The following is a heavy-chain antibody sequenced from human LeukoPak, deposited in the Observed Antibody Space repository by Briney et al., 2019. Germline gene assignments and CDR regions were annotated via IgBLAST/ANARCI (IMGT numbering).Heavy chain of an antibody. CDR1: GGTFSSYA. J-gene: IGHJ3*02. CDR2: IIPILGIA. V-gene: IGHV1-69*04. D-gene: IGHD3-22*01. Sequence: SVKVSCKASGGTFSSYAISWVRQAPGQGLEWMGRIIPILGIANYAQKFQGRVTITADKSTSTAYMELSSLRSEDTAVYYCARGRGGSGYYYDAFDIWGQGTMVTVSS. CDR3: ARGRGGSGYYYDAFDI.